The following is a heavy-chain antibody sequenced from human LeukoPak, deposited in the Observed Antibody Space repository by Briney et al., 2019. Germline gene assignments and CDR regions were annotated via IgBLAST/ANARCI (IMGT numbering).Heavy chain of an antibody. CDR1: GFTFDDYA. Sequence: GGSLRLSCAASGFTFDDYAMHWVRQAPGKGLEWVSLISWDGGSTYYADSGKGRFTISRDNSKNSLYLQMNSLRAEDTALYYCAKDMAPSITMVFEFAPWGQGTLVTVSS. CDR2: ISWDGGST. V-gene: IGHV3-43D*03. CDR3: AKDMAPSITMVFEFAP. J-gene: IGHJ5*02. D-gene: IGHD3-10*01.